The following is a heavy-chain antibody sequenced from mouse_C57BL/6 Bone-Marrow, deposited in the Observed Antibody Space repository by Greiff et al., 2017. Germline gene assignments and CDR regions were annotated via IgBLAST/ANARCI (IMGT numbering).Heavy chain of an antibody. CDR3: AREGYYYGSSYFDY. Sequence: LVESGPELVKPGASVKISCKASGYAFSSSWMNWVKQRPGKGLEWIGRIYPGDGDTNYNGKFKGKATLTADKSSSTAYMQLSSLTSEDSAVYFCAREGYYYGSSYFDYWGQGTTLTVSS. D-gene: IGHD1-1*01. V-gene: IGHV1-82*01. CDR2: IYPGDGDT. J-gene: IGHJ2*01. CDR1: GYAFSSSW.